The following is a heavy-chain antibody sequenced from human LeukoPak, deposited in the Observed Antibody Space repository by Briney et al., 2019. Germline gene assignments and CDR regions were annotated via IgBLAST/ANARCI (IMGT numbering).Heavy chain of an antibody. V-gene: IGHV3-21*01. CDR1: GFTAGLTFSNYA. CDR2: ISSISHYI. Sequence: PGGSLRLSCAASGFTAGLTFSNYAMNWVRQAPGTGLEWVSGISSISHYIYHADSMEGRFTISRDNVKNSLYLQMTSLRAEDTAVYYCARDFGAYVDATLGYVGRFDSWGQGTLVTVSS. J-gene: IGHJ4*02. CDR3: ARDFGAYVDATLGYVGRFDS. D-gene: IGHD5-18*01.